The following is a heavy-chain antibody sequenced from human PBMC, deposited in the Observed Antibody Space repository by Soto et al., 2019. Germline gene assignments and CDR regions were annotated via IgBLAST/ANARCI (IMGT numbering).Heavy chain of an antibody. CDR3: AREGIVGATASFDY. D-gene: IGHD1-26*01. CDR1: GFTFSSYG. CDR2: IWYDGSNK. Sequence: QVQLVESGGGVVQPGRSLRLSCAASGFTFSSYGMHWVRQAPGKGLEWVAVIWYDGSNKYYADSVKGRFTISRDNSKNTLYLQMNSLRAADTAVYYCAREGIVGATASFDYWGQGTLVTVSS. J-gene: IGHJ4*02. V-gene: IGHV3-33*01.